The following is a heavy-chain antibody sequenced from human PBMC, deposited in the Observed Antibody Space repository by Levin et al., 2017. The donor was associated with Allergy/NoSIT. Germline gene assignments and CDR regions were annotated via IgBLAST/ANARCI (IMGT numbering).Heavy chain of an antibody. V-gene: IGHV3-11*01. Sequence: GESLKISCAASGFTFGDYYMSWIRQAPGKGLEWVSYISSSGNTIYYADSVKGRFTISRDNAKNSLYLQMNSLRAEDTAVYYCARDGGGDYLYYYYYMDVWGKGTTVTVSS. CDR2: ISSSGNTI. CDR3: ARDGGGDYLYYYYYMDV. CDR1: GFTFGDYY. J-gene: IGHJ6*03. D-gene: IGHD4-17*01.